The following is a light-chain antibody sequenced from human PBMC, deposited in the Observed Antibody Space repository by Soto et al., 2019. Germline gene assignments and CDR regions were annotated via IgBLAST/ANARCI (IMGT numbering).Light chain of an antibody. CDR3: QQYGTSEII. CDR1: QSVTTQ. V-gene: IGKV3-20*01. J-gene: IGKJ5*01. Sequence: IVLTQSPGTLSLSPGERATLSCRASQSVTTQLAWYQQKPGQAPRLIIHGASSRATGVPDRYSASGSGTDFTLTISRLGPEDFAVFFCQQYGTSEIIFGQGTRLEIK. CDR2: GAS.